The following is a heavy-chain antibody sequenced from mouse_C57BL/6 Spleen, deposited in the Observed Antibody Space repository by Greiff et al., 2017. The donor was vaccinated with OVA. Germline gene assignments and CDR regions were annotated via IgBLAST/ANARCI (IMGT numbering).Heavy chain of an antibody. Sequence: QVQLQQSGPELVKPGASVKISCKASGYAFSSSWMNWVKQRPGKGLEWIGRIYPGDGDTNYNGKFKGKATLTADKSSSTAYMQLRSLTSEDSAVYFCAIYYGSSYPHWYFDVWGTGTTVTVSS. CDR2: IYPGDGDT. V-gene: IGHV1-82*01. CDR1: GYAFSSSW. D-gene: IGHD1-1*01. CDR3: AIYYGSSYPHWYFDV. J-gene: IGHJ1*03.